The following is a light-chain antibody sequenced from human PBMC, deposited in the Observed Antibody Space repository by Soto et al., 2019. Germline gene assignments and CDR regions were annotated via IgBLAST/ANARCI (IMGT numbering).Light chain of an antibody. CDR2: AAS. V-gene: IGKV1-39*01. J-gene: IGKJ4*01. Sequence: DIQMTQSPSSLSASVGDRVTITCRASQTISTFLNWYQQKPGKAPKLLMYAASSLQSGVPSRFSGNGSGTDFTLTISSLQPEDFATYYCQQSFSDPSFGGGTKVEIK. CDR3: QQSFSDPS. CDR1: QTISTF.